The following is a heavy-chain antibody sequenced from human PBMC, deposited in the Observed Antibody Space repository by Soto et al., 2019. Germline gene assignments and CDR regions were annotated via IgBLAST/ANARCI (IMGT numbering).Heavy chain of an antibody. D-gene: IGHD2-2*01. CDR3: AKERTDQLLWGVFDH. V-gene: IGHV3-23*01. CDR1: GFMFNYYA. CDR2: ISSSGDRT. J-gene: IGHJ4*02. Sequence: EVQLLESGGGLVQPGGSLRLSCAASGFMFNYYAMSWVRQAPGKGLEWVAVISSSGDRTYYADSVQGRFTISRDDSKNTLYLQLNSLRAEDTAVYYCAKERTDQLLWGVFDHWGQGTLVTVSS.